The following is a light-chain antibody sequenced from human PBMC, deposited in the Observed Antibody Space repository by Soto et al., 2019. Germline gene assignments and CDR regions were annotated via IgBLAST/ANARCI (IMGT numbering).Light chain of an antibody. CDR2: GAS. CDR3: QQYNNWPWA. CDR1: QSVSSD. Sequence: IVMTQPPATPSVSPGERATLSCVASQSVSSDLAWYQQKPGQAPRLLIYGASTRATGIPARFSGSGSGTEFTLTISSLQSEDFAVYYCQQYNNWPWAFGQGTKVDIK. V-gene: IGKV3-15*01. J-gene: IGKJ1*01.